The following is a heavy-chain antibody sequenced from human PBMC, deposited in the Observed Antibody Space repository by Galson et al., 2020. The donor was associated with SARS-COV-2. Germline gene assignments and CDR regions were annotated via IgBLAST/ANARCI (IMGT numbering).Heavy chain of an antibody. CDR3: ARVGGAATGIDY. CDR1: GFTFSSYW. V-gene: IGHV3-74*01. J-gene: IGHJ4*02. CDR2: INSDGSGT. Sequence: GESLKISCAASGFTFSSYWMHWVRQAPGKGLVWVSHINSDGSGTSYADSVKGRFTISRDNAKNTLYLQMNSLRAEDTAVYYCARVGGAATGIDYWGQGTLVTVSS. D-gene: IGHD6-13*01.